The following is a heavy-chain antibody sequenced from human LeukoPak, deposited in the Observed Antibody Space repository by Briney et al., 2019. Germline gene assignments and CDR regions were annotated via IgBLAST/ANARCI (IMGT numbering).Heavy chain of an antibody. CDR2: IYYSGST. CDR3: ARGDGGNIFDY. D-gene: IGHD4-23*01. Sequence: SETLSLTCTVSGGSISSYYWSWIRQPPGKGLEWIGYIYYSGSTNYNPSLKSRVTISVDTSKNQFPLKLSSVTAADTAVYYCARGDGGNIFDYWGQGTLVTVSS. V-gene: IGHV4-59*01. CDR1: GGSISSYY. J-gene: IGHJ4*02.